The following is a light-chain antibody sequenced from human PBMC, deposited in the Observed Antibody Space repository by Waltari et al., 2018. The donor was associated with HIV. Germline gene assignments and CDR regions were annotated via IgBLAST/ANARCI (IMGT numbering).Light chain of an antibody. J-gene: IGKJ4*01. CDR3: MQGTHWPPT. CDR1: PSLVYRDATTS. V-gene: IGKV2-30*01. CDR2: RVS. Sequence: DVVMTQSPPSLPVTLGQPASISCRSNPSLVYRDATTSLNWFQQRPGQSPGRLIDRVSNRDSGLPDRCSGSGSGTDFTLQISSVEAEDVEVYYCMQGTHWPPTFGGGTKVEIK.